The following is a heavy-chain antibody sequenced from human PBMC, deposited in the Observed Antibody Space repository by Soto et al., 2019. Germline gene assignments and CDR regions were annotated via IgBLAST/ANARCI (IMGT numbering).Heavy chain of an antibody. V-gene: IGHV4-61*01. D-gene: IGHD5-12*01. Sequence: SETLSLTCSVSGGSVSGSYFWTWIRQSPGKGLEYIGYIYFTGGSNYNPSLKSRVSISVDTSKNQFSLKVYSVTAADTAIYYCARGGGYSGYGTLDYLGQGILVTV. CDR3: ARGGGYSGYGTLDY. CDR2: IYFTGGS. CDR1: GGSVSGSYF. J-gene: IGHJ4*02.